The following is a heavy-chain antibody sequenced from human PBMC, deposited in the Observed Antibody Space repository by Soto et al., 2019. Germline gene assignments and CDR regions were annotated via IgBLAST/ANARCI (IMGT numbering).Heavy chain of an antibody. J-gene: IGHJ6*02. CDR3: GKDTLDCSGGDCPLYYYYGMDV. V-gene: IGHV3-30*18. CDR1: GFTFRSYG. Sequence: PGGSLRLSCAASGFTFRSYGMHWVRQAPGKGLEWLAVISNDGTNKYLADSVKGRLTLSRDNSRNTLSLEINNPRPEDTAVYYCGKDTLDCSGGDCPLYYYYGMDVWGQGTTVTVSS. D-gene: IGHD2-15*01. CDR2: ISNDGTNK.